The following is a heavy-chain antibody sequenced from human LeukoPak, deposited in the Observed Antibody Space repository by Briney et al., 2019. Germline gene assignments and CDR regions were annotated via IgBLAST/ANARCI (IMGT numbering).Heavy chain of an antibody. Sequence: RASVKVSCKASGYTFTGYYMHWVRQAPGQGLEWMGRINPNSGGTNYAQKFQGRVTMTRDTSISTAYMELSRLRSDDTAVYYCARRGNFTTVRYGMDVWGQGTTVTVPS. D-gene: IGHD4-23*01. J-gene: IGHJ6*02. CDR2: INPNSGGT. CDR3: ARRGNFTTVRYGMDV. V-gene: IGHV1-2*06. CDR1: GYTFTGYY.